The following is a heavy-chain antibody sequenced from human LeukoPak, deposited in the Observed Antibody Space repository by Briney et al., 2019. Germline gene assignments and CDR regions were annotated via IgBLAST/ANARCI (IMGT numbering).Heavy chain of an antibody. Sequence: GGSLRLSCAASEFTFSTYSMTWVRQAPGKGLEWVSYISSSSGTIFYADSVKGRFTISRDNAKNSLYLQMSSLRAEDTAVYYCARDGSGSPYWGQGTLVTVSS. D-gene: IGHD1-26*01. V-gene: IGHV3-48*01. CDR2: ISSSSGTI. CDR3: ARDGSGSPY. J-gene: IGHJ4*02. CDR1: EFTFSTYS.